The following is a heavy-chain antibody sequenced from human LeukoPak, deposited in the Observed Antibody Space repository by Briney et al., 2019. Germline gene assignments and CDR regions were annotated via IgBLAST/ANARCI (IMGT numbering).Heavy chain of an antibody. J-gene: IGHJ3*02. CDR1: GFIFSSYW. CDR3: ARDPYFDAFDM. D-gene: IGHD3-3*01. Sequence: TGGSLRLSCVASGFIFSSYWMSWVRQAPGKGLEWVANIKDDGNEQCYVDSVRGRFTIFRDNAKNSLYLQMNSLRVEDTAMYYCARDPYFDAFDMWGQGTMVTVSS. V-gene: IGHV3-7*01. CDR2: IKDDGNEQ.